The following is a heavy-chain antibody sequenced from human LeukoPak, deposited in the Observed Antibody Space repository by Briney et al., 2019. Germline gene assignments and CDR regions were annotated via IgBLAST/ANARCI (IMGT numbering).Heavy chain of an antibody. CDR3: ARDNYDILTGYLTNYFDY. D-gene: IGHD3-9*01. V-gene: IGHV3-48*03. J-gene: IGHJ4*02. CDR2: ISSSGSTI. CDR1: EFTFSSYE. Sequence: GGPLRLSCAASEFTFSSYEMNWVRQAPGKGLEWVSYISSSGSTIYYADSVKGRFTISRDNAKNSLYLQMNSLRAEDTAVYYCARDNYDILTGYLTNYFDYWGQGTLVTVSS.